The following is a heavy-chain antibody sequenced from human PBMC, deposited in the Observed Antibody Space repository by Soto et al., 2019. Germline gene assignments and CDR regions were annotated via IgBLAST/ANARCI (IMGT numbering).Heavy chain of an antibody. CDR3: AREGAAAGSGGSYYYYGMDV. Sequence: VASVKVSCKASGGTFSSYAISWVRQAPGQGLEWMGGIIPIFGTANYAQKFQGRVTITADKSTSTAYMELSSLRSEDTAVYYCAREGAAAGSGGSYYYYGMDVWGQGTTVTVSS. D-gene: IGHD6-13*01. CDR1: GGTFSSYA. CDR2: IIPIFGTA. V-gene: IGHV1-69*06. J-gene: IGHJ6*02.